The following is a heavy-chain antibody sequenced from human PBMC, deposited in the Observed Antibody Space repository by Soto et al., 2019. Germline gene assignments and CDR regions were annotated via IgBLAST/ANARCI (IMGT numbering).Heavy chain of an antibody. Sequence: GGSLRLSCAASGFTFSDYYMSWIRQAPGKGLEWVSYISSSGSTIYYAASVKGRFTISRDNSKNSLYLQMNTLRVEDTAVYYCARGDYSNYQLDYWGQGTLVTVSS. CDR2: ISSSGSTI. CDR1: GFTFSDYY. CDR3: ARGDYSNYQLDY. V-gene: IGHV3-11*01. J-gene: IGHJ4*02. D-gene: IGHD4-4*01.